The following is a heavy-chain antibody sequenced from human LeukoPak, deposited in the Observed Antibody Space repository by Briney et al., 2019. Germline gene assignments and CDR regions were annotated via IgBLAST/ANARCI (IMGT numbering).Heavy chain of an antibody. CDR2: IHIYRGNT. CDR3: ARSSSVTIPGYYFDY. D-gene: IGHD2-21*01. V-gene: IGHV1-18*01. J-gene: IGHJ4*02. Sequence: ASVKVSCKASGYSSINYGISWVRQAPGQGLEWMGWIHIYRGNTNYAQKFQGRVTMTTDTSTSTVYMEVRGLRSDDTAMYYCARSSSVTIPGYYFDYWGQGTLVTVSS. CDR1: GYSSINYG.